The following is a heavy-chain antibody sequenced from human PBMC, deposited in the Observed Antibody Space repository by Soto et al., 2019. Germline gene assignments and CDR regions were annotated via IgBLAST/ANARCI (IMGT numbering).Heavy chain of an antibody. J-gene: IGHJ4*02. D-gene: IGHD3-22*01. CDR3: AKVRADYYDSSGPIDY. Sequence: EVQLLESGGGLVQPGGSLRLSCAASGFTFSSYVMSWVRQAPGKGLEWVSAISGSGGSTYYGDSVKGRFTISRDNSKNTLYLQMNSLRAEDTAVYYCAKVRADYYDSSGPIDYWGQGTLVTVPS. V-gene: IGHV3-23*01. CDR2: ISGSGGST. CDR1: GFTFSSYV.